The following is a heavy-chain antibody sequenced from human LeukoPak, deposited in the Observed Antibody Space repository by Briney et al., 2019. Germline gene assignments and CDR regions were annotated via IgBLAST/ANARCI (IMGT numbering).Heavy chain of an antibody. CDR1: VYTFTGQF. D-gene: IGHD4-11*01. J-gene: IGHJ4*02. CDR3: AREYSASEH. CDR2: IDPNNGDT. V-gene: IGHV1-2*02. Sequence: ASVTVSCRASVYTFTGQFLHWVRPAPGQGLEWMAWIDPNNGDTHYAQNFQSRITVTRGTSISTVYMELSTLTSDDTAVYYCAREYSASEHWGQGTLVTVSS.